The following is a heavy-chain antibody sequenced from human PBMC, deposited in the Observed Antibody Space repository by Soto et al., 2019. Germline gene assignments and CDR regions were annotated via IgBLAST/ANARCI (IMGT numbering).Heavy chain of an antibody. J-gene: IGHJ6*02. CDR3: ARARGFLEWLASYGMDV. CDR1: GGTFSSYA. Sequence: QVQLVQSGAEVKKPGSSVKVSCKASGGTFSSYAISWVRQAPGQGLEWMGGIIPIFGTANYAQKFQGRVTITADESTSTDYMELSSLRSEDTAVYYCARARGFLEWLASYGMDVWGQGTTVTVSS. D-gene: IGHD3-3*01. V-gene: IGHV1-69*12. CDR2: IIPIFGTA.